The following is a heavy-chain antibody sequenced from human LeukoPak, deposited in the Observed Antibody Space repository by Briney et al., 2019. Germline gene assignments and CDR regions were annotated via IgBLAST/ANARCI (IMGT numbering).Heavy chain of an antibody. D-gene: IGHD1-26*01. CDR2: IYYSGST. Sequence: PSETLSLTCTVSGGSISSYYWSWIRQPPGKGLEWIGYIYYSGSTNYNPSLKSRVTISVDTSKNQFSLKLSSETAADTAVYYCARGNGSYFFDYWGQGTLVTVSS. V-gene: IGHV4-59*01. J-gene: IGHJ4*02. CDR3: ARGNGSYFFDY. CDR1: GGSISSYY.